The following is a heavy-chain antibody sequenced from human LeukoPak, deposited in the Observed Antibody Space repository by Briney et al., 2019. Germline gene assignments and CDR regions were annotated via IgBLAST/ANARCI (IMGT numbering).Heavy chain of an antibody. CDR2: IYHSGST. CDR3: ARLGGRGYCSSSSCRGNWFDP. Sequence: SETLSLTCAVSGGSISSSNWWSWVRQPPGKGLEWIGEIYHSGSTSSNPSLKSRVTISVDKSKNRFSLKLSSVTAADTAVYYCARLGGRGYCSSSSCRGNWFDPWGQGTLVTVSS. V-gene: IGHV4-4*02. J-gene: IGHJ5*02. CDR1: GGSISSSNW. D-gene: IGHD2-15*01.